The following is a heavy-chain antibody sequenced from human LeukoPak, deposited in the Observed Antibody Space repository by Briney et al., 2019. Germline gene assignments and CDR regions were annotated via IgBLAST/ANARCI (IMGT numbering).Heavy chain of an antibody. V-gene: IGHV3-48*01. CDR2: ISSSLDSNI. CDR3: ARDPYSGNYGAYYYYYMDV. J-gene: IGHJ6*03. CDR1: GFTFNVYS. Sequence: GGSLRLSCAASGFTFNVYSMNWVRQAPGKGLEWVSFISSSLDSNIYYADSVKGRFTISRDNAKNSLYLQMDSLRAEDTAEYYCARDPYSGNYGAYYYYYMDVWGKGTTVTVSS. D-gene: IGHD1-26*01.